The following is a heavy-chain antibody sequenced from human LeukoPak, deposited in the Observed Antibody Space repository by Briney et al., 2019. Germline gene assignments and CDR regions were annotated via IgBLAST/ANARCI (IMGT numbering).Heavy chain of an antibody. V-gene: IGHV1-2*02. CDR3: AGLSGYDPYYFDY. J-gene: IGHJ4*02. CDR2: INPNSGGT. D-gene: IGHD5-12*01. CDR1: GYSFTGYY. Sequence: AASMKVSCEASGYSFTGYYMHWVRQAPGQGLEWMGCINPNSGGTDYAQKSQGRVTMTRDTSISTAYMELSRLTSDDTAVYYCAGLSGYDPYYFDYWGQGTLVAVSS.